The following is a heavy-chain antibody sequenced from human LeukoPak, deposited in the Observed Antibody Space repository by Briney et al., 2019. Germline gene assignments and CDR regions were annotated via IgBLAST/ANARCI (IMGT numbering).Heavy chain of an antibody. V-gene: IGHV3-30*03. Sequence: GGSLRLSCAASGFNFNEYAMHWVRQAPGKGLEWVALIYYRGTETHYADSVRGRFSISRDDPKNTLFLQMNSLRREDTAVYYCVREERGWPVGHWGQGTQVTVSS. J-gene: IGHJ4*02. D-gene: IGHD2-15*01. CDR1: GFNFNEYA. CDR2: IYYRGTET. CDR3: VREERGWPVGH.